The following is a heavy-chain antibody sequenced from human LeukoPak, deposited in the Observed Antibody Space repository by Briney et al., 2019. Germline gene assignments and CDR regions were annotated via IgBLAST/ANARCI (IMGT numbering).Heavy chain of an antibody. Sequence: GGSLRLSCAASGFTFSSYWMNWVRQAPGKGLEWVSYISSSGSTIYYADPVKGRFTISRDNAKNSLYLQMNSLRAEDTAVYYCAELGITMIGGVWGKGTTVTISS. J-gene: IGHJ6*04. D-gene: IGHD3-10*02. CDR1: GFTFSSYW. CDR2: ISSSGSTI. V-gene: IGHV3-48*04. CDR3: AELGITMIGGV.